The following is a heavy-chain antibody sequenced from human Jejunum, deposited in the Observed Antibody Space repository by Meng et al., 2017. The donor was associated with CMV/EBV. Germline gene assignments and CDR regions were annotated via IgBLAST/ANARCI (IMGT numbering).Heavy chain of an antibody. CDR3: VRDILRVGITYYFDY. CDR1: GFTFSNYY. CDR2: ISGDGSDL. J-gene: IGHJ4*02. Sequence: GFTFSNYYMSWIRLAPGKGLEWISYISGDGSDLFYGDSVRGRFTISRDNAKNSLYLQIDSLRVEDTAVYYCVRDILRVGITYYFDYWGQGTLVTVSS. V-gene: IGHV3-11*04. D-gene: IGHD3-22*01.